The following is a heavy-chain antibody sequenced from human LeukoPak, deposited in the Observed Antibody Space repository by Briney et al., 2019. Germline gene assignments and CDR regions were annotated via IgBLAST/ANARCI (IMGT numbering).Heavy chain of an antibody. V-gene: IGHV3-11*06. CDR2: ISSSSGYT. D-gene: IGHD6-19*01. J-gene: IGHJ4*02. CDR1: GFTFSDYY. Sequence: GGPLRLSCAASGFTFSDYYMSWIRQAPGKGLEWVSYISSSSGYTNYADSVKGRFSISRDNAKNSLYLQMNSLRVEDTAVFYCARAASSSGWYYFDYWGQGTLVTVSS. CDR3: ARAASSSGWYYFDY.